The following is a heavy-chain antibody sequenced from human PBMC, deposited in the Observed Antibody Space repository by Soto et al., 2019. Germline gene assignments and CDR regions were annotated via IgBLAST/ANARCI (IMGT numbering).Heavy chain of an antibody. J-gene: IGHJ6*02. D-gene: IGHD2-2*01. CDR2: ISSSSSYI. Sequence: EGSLRRSCAASGFTFSSYSMNWVRQAPGKGLEWISSISSSSSYIYYADSVKGRFTISRDNAKNSLYLQMNSLRAEDTAVYYCARDLKGPYCSSTSCYGIYGMDVWGQGSTVTVSS. CDR3: ARDLKGPYCSSTSCYGIYGMDV. CDR1: GFTFSSYS. V-gene: IGHV3-21*01.